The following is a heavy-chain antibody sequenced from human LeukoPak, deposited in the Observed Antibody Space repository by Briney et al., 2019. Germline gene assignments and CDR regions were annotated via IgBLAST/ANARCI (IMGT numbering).Heavy chain of an antibody. Sequence: SETLSLTCAVSGGSISSGGYSWSWIRQPPGKGLEWIGYIYHSGSTYYNPSLKSRVTISVDRSKDQFSLKLSSVTAADTAVYYCARGGWLQSTYYFDYWGQGTLVTVSS. CDR1: GGSISSGGYS. V-gene: IGHV4-30-2*01. D-gene: IGHD5-24*01. CDR2: IYHSGST. J-gene: IGHJ4*02. CDR3: ARGGWLQSTYYFDY.